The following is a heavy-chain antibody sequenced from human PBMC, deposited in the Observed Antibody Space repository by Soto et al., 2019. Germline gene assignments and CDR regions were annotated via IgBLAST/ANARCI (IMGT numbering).Heavy chain of an antibody. CDR1: GFTFSSYG. J-gene: IGHJ6*02. D-gene: IGHD6-19*01. Sequence: GGSLRLSCAASGFTFSSYGMHWVRQAPGKGLEWVAVIWYDGSNKYYADSVKGRFTISRDNSKNTLYLQMNSLRAEDTAVYYCASLPCAIAVAGYYYDMDVWRHGTTVTV. CDR2: IWYDGSNK. CDR3: ASLPCAIAVAGYYYDMDV. V-gene: IGHV3-33*01.